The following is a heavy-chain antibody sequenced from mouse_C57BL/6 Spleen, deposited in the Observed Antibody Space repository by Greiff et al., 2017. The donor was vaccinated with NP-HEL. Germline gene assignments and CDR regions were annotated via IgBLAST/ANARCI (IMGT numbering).Heavy chain of an antibody. CDR1: GYTFTGYW. V-gene: IGHV1-9*01. Sequence: VQLQQSGAELMKPGASVKLSCKASGYTFTGYWIEWVKQRPGQGLEWIGEILPGSGSTNYNEKFKGKATFTEDTSSNTAYMQLSSLTTSDSAFYYCAGLWAYYSTYEAMDYWGQGTSVTVSS. CDR3: AGLWAYYSTYEAMDY. J-gene: IGHJ4*01. D-gene: IGHD2-5*01. CDR2: ILPGSGST.